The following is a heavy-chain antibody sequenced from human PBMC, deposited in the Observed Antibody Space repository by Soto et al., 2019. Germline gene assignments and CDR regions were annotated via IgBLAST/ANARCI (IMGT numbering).Heavy chain of an antibody. J-gene: IGHJ6*02. CDR2: ISAYNGNT. CDR1: GYPFTSYG. V-gene: IGHV1-18*04. D-gene: IGHD3-3*01. Sequence: ASVKVSCKHSGYPFTSYGISWVRKATGQGLEWIGWISAYNGNTNYEQKLPVRVTMNTDTSTSKGYMELRTLRSGDTAVYYCARERYYDFWRGEYGPGMQVWG. CDR3: ARERYYDFWRGEYGPGMQV.